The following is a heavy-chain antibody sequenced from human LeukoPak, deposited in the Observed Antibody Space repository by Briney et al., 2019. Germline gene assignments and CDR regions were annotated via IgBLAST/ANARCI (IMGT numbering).Heavy chain of an antibody. CDR3: TTKGTSTVTYYDY. J-gene: IGHJ4*02. V-gene: IGHV3-15*01. Sequence: GGSLRLSCAASGFTFTNAWMTWVRQAPGKGLEWVGRIKGNTDGGTTDYAAPVIGRFTISREDSKNTLYLQMNSLKTEDTAVYYCTTKGTSTVTYYDYWGQGTLVTVSP. CDR1: GFTFTNAW. CDR2: IKGNTDGGTT. D-gene: IGHD4-17*01.